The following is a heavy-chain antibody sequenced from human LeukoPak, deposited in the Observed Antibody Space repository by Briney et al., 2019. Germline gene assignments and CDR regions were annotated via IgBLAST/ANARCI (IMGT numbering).Heavy chain of an antibody. Sequence: PGRSLRLSCAASGFTLSSYGMHWVRQAPGKGLEWVAVIWNDGSNKYYADSVKGRFTISRDNSKNTLYLQMNSLRAEDTAVYYCARETYYYDSSGYYFFDYCGHGTLVTVSS. J-gene: IGHJ4*01. CDR1: GFTLSSYG. CDR3: ARETYYYDSSGYYFFDY. V-gene: IGHV3-33*01. D-gene: IGHD3-22*01. CDR2: IWNDGSNK.